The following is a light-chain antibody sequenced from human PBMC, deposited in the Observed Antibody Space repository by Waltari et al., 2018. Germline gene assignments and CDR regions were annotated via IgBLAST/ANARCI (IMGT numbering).Light chain of an antibody. CDR1: RSNLGNNY. J-gene: IGLJ3*02. V-gene: IGLV1-51*01. CDR3: GTWDSSLSVVV. CDR2: DNS. Sequence: QSVLTQPPSVSAAPGQKVTISCSGGRSNLGNNYVSWYQHLPGAAPQLLVYDNSKRPSGIPDRFSGSKSGTSATLAITGLQTGDEADYYCGTWDSSLSVVVFGGGTKLTVL.